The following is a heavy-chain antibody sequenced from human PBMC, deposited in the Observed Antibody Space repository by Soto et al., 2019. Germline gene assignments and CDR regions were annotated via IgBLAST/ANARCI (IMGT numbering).Heavy chain of an antibody. CDR1: GFTFSDYY. CDR3: ERVTNYRYFDL. CDR2: ITPRGKTN. J-gene: IGHJ2*01. Sequence: PGGSLRLSCATSGFTFSDYYITWMLQAPGKWLEWVSYITPRGKTNYYADSVKVRFTISRDNAKNSVSLHLDSLSVDDTAVYYCERVTNYRYFDLWGRGVLVTVSS. V-gene: IGHV3-11*01.